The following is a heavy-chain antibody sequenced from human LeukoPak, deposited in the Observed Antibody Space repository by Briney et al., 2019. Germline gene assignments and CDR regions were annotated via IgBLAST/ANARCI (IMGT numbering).Heavy chain of an antibody. V-gene: IGHV4-34*01. Sequence: SETLSLTCTVSGGSISGYYWSWIRQPPGKGLEWIGEINHSGSTNYNPSLKSRVTISVDTSKNQFSLKLSSVTAADTAVYYCARVGGRVGYCSSTSCYTTEPFDYWGQGTLVTVSS. CDR2: INHSGST. CDR1: GGSISGYY. D-gene: IGHD2-2*02. CDR3: ARVGGRVGYCSSTSCYTTEPFDY. J-gene: IGHJ4*02.